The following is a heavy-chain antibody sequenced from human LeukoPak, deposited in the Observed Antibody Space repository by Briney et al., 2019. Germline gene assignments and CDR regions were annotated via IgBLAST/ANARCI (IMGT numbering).Heavy chain of an antibody. Sequence: GESLHMSCKGSGYTFSRYWVGWVRQMPGKGLEWMGIIYPGDSEIKYNPSLQGQVTISADKSISTAYLQWSSLKASDTAIYYCARIDGSTFDYWGQGTLVTVSS. J-gene: IGHJ4*02. D-gene: IGHD5-24*01. V-gene: IGHV5-51*01. CDR1: GYTFSRYW. CDR3: ARIDGSTFDY. CDR2: IYPGDSEI.